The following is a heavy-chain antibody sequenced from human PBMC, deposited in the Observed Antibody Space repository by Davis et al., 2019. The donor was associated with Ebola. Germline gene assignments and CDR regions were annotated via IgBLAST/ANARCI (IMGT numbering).Heavy chain of an antibody. CDR1: GFTFSNYW. J-gene: IGHJ4*02. D-gene: IGHD3-3*01. Sequence: GESLKISCAASGFTFSNYWMNWVRQAPGKGLEWVANIKEDGSRGNYADSVKGRFTISRDNAMNSLYLQMDSLRVEDTAIYYCARELSWSGRDYWGRGTLVTVSS. CDR2: IKEDGSRG. V-gene: IGHV3-7*03. CDR3: ARELSWSGRDY.